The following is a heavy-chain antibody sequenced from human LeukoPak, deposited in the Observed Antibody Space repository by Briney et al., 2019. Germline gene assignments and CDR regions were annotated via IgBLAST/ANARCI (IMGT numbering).Heavy chain of an antibody. J-gene: IGHJ4*02. V-gene: IGHV3-33*01. D-gene: IGHD5-18*01. CDR2: IWYDGSNK. Sequence: PGGSRRLSCAASGFTFSSYGMHWVRQAPGKGLEWVAVIWYDGSNKYYADSVKGRFTISRDNSKNTLYLQMNSLRAEDTAVYYCARDSEGIQLHLDYWGQGTLVTVSS. CDR1: GFTFSSYG. CDR3: ARDSEGIQLHLDY.